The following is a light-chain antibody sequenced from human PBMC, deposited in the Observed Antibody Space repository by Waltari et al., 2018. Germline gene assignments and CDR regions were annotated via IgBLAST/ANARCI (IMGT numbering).Light chain of an antibody. Sequence: TRSCRAVLSVSSYFDRYQPKPGQAPGLLSYDASNRATGIPARFSGSGSWTDFTLTISSLEPEDFAVYYCQQRSNLTFGQGTKVEIK. CDR2: DAS. CDR1: LSVSSY. CDR3: QQRSNLT. V-gene: IGKV3-11*01. J-gene: IGKJ1*01.